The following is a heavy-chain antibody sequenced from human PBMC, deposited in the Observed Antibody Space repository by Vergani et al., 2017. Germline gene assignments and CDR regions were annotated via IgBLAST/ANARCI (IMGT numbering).Heavy chain of an antibody. CDR1: GYSISSGYY. V-gene: IGHV4-38-2*02. J-gene: IGHJ4*02. CDR2: IYHSGST. CDR3: ARDQEAGGDYVDY. D-gene: IGHD6-19*01. Sequence: QVQLQESGPGLVKPSETLSLTCTVSGYSISSGYYWGWIRQPPGKGLEWIGSIYHSGSTYYNPSLQSRVTISVDTSKNQFSLKLSSVTAADTAVYYCARDQEAGGDYVDYWGQGTLVTVSS.